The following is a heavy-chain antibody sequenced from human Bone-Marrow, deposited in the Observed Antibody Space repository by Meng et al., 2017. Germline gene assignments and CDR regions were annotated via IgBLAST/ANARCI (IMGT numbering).Heavy chain of an antibody. CDR1: VYTLPDYW. Sequence: AGGKKRWPSVKVSCKAFVYTLPDYWLHWVRRAPGTGLEWMGRINPKSGDTHYAQRFQGRVTMTGDTSISTAYMELSGLRSDDTAMYYCARDEDISAAGKLFGDYWGQGTLVTVSS. V-gene: IGHV1-2*06. J-gene: IGHJ4*02. CDR3: ARDEDISAAGKLFGDY. D-gene: IGHD6-13*01. CDR2: INPKSGDT.